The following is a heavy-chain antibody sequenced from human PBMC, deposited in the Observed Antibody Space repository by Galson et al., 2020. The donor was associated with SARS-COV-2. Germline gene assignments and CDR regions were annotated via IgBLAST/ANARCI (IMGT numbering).Heavy chain of an antibody. J-gene: IGHJ4*02. CDR1: GFSLTTSGMG. V-gene: IGHV2-70*01. CDR3: ARMADGYGGYDYGSSPFDY. Sequence: SGPTLVKPTQTLTLTCTFSGFSLTTSGMGVTWNRQPPGKALEWLALIDWDDDKYYSPSLRTRLTISRDTSKNQVFLTMTNMDPVDTATYYCARMADGYGGYDYGSSPFDYWGQGTLVTVSS. CDR2: IDWDDDK. D-gene: IGHD5-12*01.